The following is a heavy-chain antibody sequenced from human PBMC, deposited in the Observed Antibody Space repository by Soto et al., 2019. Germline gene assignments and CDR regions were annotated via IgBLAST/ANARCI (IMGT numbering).Heavy chain of an antibody. Sequence: ASVKVSCKASGYTFTSYGISWVRQAPGQGLEWMGWISAYNGETIYAQKFQGRVTMTEDTSTDTAYMELSSLRSEDTAVYYCARGVATIDYYYGMDVWGQGTTVTVSS. CDR3: ARGVATIDYYYGMDV. D-gene: IGHD5-12*01. CDR1: GYTFTSYG. J-gene: IGHJ6*02. CDR2: ISAYNGET. V-gene: IGHV1-18*01.